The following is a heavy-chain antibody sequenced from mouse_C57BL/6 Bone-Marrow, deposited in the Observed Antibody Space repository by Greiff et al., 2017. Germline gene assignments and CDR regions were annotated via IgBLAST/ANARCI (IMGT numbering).Heavy chain of an antibody. CDR1: GFNIKDDY. V-gene: IGHV14-4*01. D-gene: IGHD1-1*01. CDR2: IDPENGDT. CDR3: TTPLYYYGSTRDY. J-gene: IGHJ2*01. Sequence: VQLQQSGAELVRPGASVKLSCTASGFNIKDDYMHWVKQRPEQGLEWIGWIDPENGDTEYASKFPGQATITADTSSNTAYLQLSSLTSEDTAVYYCTTPLYYYGSTRDYWGQGTTLTVSS.